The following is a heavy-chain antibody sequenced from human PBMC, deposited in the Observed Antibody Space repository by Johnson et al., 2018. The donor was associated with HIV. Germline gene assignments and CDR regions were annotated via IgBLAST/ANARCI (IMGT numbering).Heavy chain of an antibody. CDR1: EFTFSNYW. V-gene: IGHV3-74*01. CDR2: INSDGSST. CDR3: ARGGIRGYSYGPGAFDI. D-gene: IGHD5-18*01. Sequence: VQLVESGGGLVQPGGSLRLSCAASEFTFSNYWMHWVRQGLGKGLVWVSRINSDGSSTSYADSVRGRFSISRDNSKNTLYLQMNSLRAEDTAVYYCARGGIRGYSYGPGAFDIWGQGTMVTVSS. J-gene: IGHJ3*02.